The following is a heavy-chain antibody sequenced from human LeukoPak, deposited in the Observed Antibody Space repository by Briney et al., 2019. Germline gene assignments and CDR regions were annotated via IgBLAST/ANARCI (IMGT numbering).Heavy chain of an antibody. D-gene: IGHD2-2*02. J-gene: IGHJ3*02. V-gene: IGHV3-30*02. CDR2: IRYDGSNK. CDR1: GFTFSSYG. CDR3: AKDFWDIVVVVPAAISPGDAFDI. Sequence: GGSLRLSCAASGFTFSSYGMHWVRQAPGKGLEWVAFIRYDGSNKYYADSVKGRFTISRDNSKNTLYLQMNSLGAEDTAVYYCAKDFWDIVVVVPAAISPGDAFDIWGQGTMVTVSS.